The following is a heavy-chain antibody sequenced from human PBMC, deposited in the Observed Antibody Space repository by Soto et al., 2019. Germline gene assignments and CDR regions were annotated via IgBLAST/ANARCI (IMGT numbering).Heavy chain of an antibody. V-gene: IGHV3-48*03. D-gene: IGHD3-22*01. CDR3: ARDIDYYDRSGCQNY. CDR2: ISTSRNTI. J-gene: IGHJ4*02. CDR1: GFTFSSYE. Sequence: GGSLRLSCAASGFTFSSYEMNWVRQAPGKGLEWVSYISTSRNTIHYADSVKGRFTISRGNAKNSLFLQVNSLRAEDTAVYYCARDIDYYDRSGCQNYWARGALVPVPS.